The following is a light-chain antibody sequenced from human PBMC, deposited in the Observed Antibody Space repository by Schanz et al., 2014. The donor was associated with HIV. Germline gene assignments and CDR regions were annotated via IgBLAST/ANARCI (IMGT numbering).Light chain of an antibody. Sequence: QSALTQPPSASGSPGQAVAISCTGITSDVGGYKSVSWYQQHPGKAPKLLIYDVYKRVSGVPDRFSGSKSGSTASLTISGLQAEDEADYYCCSYTTTSTYVFGAGTKLTVL. CDR2: DVY. CDR3: CSYTTTSTYV. V-gene: IGLV2-18*02. CDR1: TSDVGGYKS. J-gene: IGLJ1*01.